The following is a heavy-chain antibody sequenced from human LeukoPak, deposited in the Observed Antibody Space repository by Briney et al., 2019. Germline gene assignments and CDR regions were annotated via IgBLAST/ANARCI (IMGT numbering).Heavy chain of an antibody. CDR3: ANPRYDSSGYYYVD. CDR1: GYTFTSYA. CDR2: INGGSGNT. J-gene: IGHJ4*01. D-gene: IGHD3-22*01. Sequence: GASVKVSCKASGYTFTSYAMHWVRQAPGQRLDWMGWINGGSGNTKYSPEFQGRVTITRDTSASTAYMELSSLRSEDTAVYYCANPRYDSSGYYYVDWGQGTLVTVSS. V-gene: IGHV1-3*01.